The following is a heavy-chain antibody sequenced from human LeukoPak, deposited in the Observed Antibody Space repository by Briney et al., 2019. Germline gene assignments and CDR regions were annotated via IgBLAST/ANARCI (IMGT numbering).Heavy chain of an antibody. CDR2: FYSSGGT. CDR3: ARGSYGHFDR. Sequence: SETLSLTCSVSGGSINDYYWNWIRQPAGKGLEWIGRFYSSGGTYYNPSLKSPVSISVDKSKNQFSLKLSSVTAADTAVYYCARGSYGHFDRWGQGTLVTVSP. D-gene: IGHD5-18*01. CDR1: GGSINDYY. V-gene: IGHV4-4*07. J-gene: IGHJ4*02.